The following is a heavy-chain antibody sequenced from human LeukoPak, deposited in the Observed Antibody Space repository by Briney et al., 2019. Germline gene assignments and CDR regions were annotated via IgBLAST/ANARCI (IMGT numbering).Heavy chain of an antibody. CDR2: IKSKTDGGTT. CDR1: GFTFSNAY. D-gene: IGHD6-13*01. CDR3: TTDAGYSSRWYNY. Sequence: GGSLRLSCAASGFTFSNAYMSLVRQAPGKGLEWVGRIKSKTDGGTTDYAAPVKGRFTISRDDSKNTLYLQMNSLKTEDTAVYYCTTDAGYSSRWYNYWGQGTLVTVSS. V-gene: IGHV3-15*01. J-gene: IGHJ4*02.